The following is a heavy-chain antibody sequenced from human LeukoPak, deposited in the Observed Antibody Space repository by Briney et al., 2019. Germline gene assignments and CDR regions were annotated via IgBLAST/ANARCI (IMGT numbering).Heavy chain of an antibody. CDR1: GVTVSRNY. CDR2: IYSGGST. CDR3: ASGLGSYRTPYYYMDV. D-gene: IGHD3-10*01. V-gene: IGHV3-53*01. Sequence: GGSLRLSCAASGVTVSRNYMSWVRQAPGKGLEWVSVIYSGGSTYYADSVKGRFTISRDNSKNTLYLQMNSMRAEETAVYYCASGLGSYRTPYYYMDVWGTGTTVTVSS. J-gene: IGHJ6*03.